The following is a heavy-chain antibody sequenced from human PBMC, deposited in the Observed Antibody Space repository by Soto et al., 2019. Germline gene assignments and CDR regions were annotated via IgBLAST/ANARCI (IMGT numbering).Heavy chain of an antibody. CDR2: INHSGST. V-gene: IGHV4-34*01. J-gene: IGHJ4*02. D-gene: IGHD3-10*01. Sequence: SETLSLTCAVYGGSFSGYYWSWIRQPPGKGLEWIGEINHSGSTNYNPSLKSRVTISVDTSKNQFSLKLSSVTAADTAVYYCARPAYYYGSGSSDYWGQGTLVTVSS. CDR3: ARPAYYYGSGSSDY. CDR1: GGSFSGYY.